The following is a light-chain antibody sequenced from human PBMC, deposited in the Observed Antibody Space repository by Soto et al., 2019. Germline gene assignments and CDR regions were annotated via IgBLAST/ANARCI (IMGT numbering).Light chain of an antibody. Sequence: EVVLTQPPGTLSLSPGERATLSCRASQSVSSGYLGWYQQKPGQAPRVLIYGASSRATGIPDRFSGSGSGTDFTLTISRREPEDFAVYCCQQYTYSPWMFGQGNKVEIK. CDR1: QSVSSGY. V-gene: IGKV3-20*01. CDR2: GAS. CDR3: QQYTYSPWM. J-gene: IGKJ1*01.